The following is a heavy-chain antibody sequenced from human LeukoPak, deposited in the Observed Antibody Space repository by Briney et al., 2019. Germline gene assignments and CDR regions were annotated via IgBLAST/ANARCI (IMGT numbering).Heavy chain of an antibody. CDR2: IIPIFGTA. CDR1: GGTFSSYA. V-gene: IGHV1-69*05. CDR3: ARELTGDFWSGYPDY. J-gene: IGHJ4*02. D-gene: IGHD3-3*01. Sequence: RASVKVSCKASGGTFSSYAISWVRQAPGQGLEWMGGIIPIFGTANYAQKFQGRVTITTDESTSTAYMELSSLRSEDTAVYYCARELTGDFWSGYPDYWGQGTLVTVSS.